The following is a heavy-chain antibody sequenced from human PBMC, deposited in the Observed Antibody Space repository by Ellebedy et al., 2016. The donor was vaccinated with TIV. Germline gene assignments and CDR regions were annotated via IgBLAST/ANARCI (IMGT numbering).Heavy chain of an antibody. Sequence: PGGSLRLSCAASGFTFSRYAIGWVRQAPGKGLEWVSGMVGSGAERYADSVGGRFTISRDNSKKTLYQQMNSLSAEDTAVYYCAKGRGGGSDSSAPRYYFDYWGLGTLVTVSS. CDR1: GFTFSRYA. J-gene: IGHJ4*02. V-gene: IGHV3-23*01. CDR3: AKGRGGGSDSSAPRYYFDY. CDR2: MVGSGAER. D-gene: IGHD3-22*01.